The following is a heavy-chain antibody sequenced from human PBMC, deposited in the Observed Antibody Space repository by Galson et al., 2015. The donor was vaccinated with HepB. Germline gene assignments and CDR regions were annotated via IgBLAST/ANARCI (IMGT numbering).Heavy chain of an antibody. J-gene: IGHJ4*02. V-gene: IGHV3-74*01. CDR3: ARSSELRGDFDY. D-gene: IGHD1-26*01. CDR1: GFNFSSYW. CDR2: INSDGSST. Sequence: SLRLSCAASGFNFSSYWMHWVRQAPGKGLVWVSRINSDGSSTSYADSVKGRFTISRDNAKNTLYLQMNSLRAEDTAVYYCARSSELRGDFDYWGQGTLVTVSS.